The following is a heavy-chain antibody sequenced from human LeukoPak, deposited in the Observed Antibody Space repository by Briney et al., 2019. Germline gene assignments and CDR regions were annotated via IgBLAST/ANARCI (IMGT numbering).Heavy chain of an antibody. Sequence: GGSLRLSCAASGFNFITAAMTWVRQAPGEGLVWVSRVDPDGTTTNYADSVTGRFTTSRDNAKNTLYLQMNSLRAEDTALYYCTRVQAGRSGLMDVWGRGTTVTVSS. CDR2: VDPDGTTT. V-gene: IGHV3-74*01. CDR1: GFNFITAA. CDR3: TRVQAGRSGLMDV. J-gene: IGHJ6*02. D-gene: IGHD2-8*02.